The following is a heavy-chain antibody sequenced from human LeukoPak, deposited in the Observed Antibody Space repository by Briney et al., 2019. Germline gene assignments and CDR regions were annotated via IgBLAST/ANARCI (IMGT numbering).Heavy chain of an antibody. V-gene: IGHV4-59*11. CDR1: GGSISSHY. CDR3: ARERRIYDSSGYPAYYFDY. D-gene: IGHD3-22*01. Sequence: ASETLSLTCTVSGGSISSHYWSWIRQPPGKGLEWIGYIYYSGSTNYNPSLKSRVTISVDTSKNQFSLKLSSVTAADTAVYYCARERRIYDSSGYPAYYFDYWGQGTLDTVSS. J-gene: IGHJ4*02. CDR2: IYYSGST.